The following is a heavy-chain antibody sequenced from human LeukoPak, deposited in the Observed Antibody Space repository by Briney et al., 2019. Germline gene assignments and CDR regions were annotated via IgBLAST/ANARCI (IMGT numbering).Heavy chain of an antibody. J-gene: IGHJ4*02. V-gene: IGHV1-18*01. D-gene: IGHD2-15*01. CDR2: ISGYNGNT. CDR3: VRGRAATGYDY. CDR1: GYTFTSYD. Sequence: GASVKVSCKASGYTFTSYDISWVRQAPGQGLEWMGWISGYNGNTNYAQKLQGRVTMTTDTSTSTAYMELRSLRSDDTALYYCVRGRAATGYDYWGQGTLVTVSS.